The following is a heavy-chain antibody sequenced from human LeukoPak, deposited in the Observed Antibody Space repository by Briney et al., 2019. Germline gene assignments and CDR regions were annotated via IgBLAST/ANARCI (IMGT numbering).Heavy chain of an antibody. CDR3: ARFRLDSSSWSIGAFDI. J-gene: IGHJ3*02. CDR1: GFTFSSYA. CDR2: ISYDRSNK. Sequence: GGSLRLSCAASGFTFSSYAMHWVRQAPGKGLEWVAVISYDRSNKYYADSVKGRFTISRDNSKNTLYLQMNSLRAEDTAVYYCARFRLDSSSWSIGAFDIWGQGTMVTVSS. V-gene: IGHV3-30*04. D-gene: IGHD6-13*01.